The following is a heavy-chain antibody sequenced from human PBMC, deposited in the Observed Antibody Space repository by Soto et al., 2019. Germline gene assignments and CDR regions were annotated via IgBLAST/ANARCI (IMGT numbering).Heavy chain of an antibody. V-gene: IGHV1-69*01. Sequence: QVQLVQSGTEVKKPGSSVKVSCKASGGTFSSYAISWVRQAPGQGLEWMGGIIPIFGRTNYAQRFQGRDSITEDASTSTTSMELSSLRSEDTAVYYCAGSYKYGSGTFDAFDIWGQGTLVTVSS. CDR1: GGTFSSYA. CDR2: IIPIFGRT. J-gene: IGHJ3*02. CDR3: AGSYKYGSGTFDAFDI. D-gene: IGHD3-10*01.